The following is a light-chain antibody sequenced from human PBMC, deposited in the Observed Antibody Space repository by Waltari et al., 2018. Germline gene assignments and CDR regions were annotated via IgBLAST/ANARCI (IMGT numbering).Light chain of an antibody. CDR3: QKYNSAPWT. CDR2: GAS. J-gene: IGKJ1*01. Sequence: DIQMTQSPSSLSASVGDRVTITCRASQGISNFLAWYQQKPGKVPKLLIYGASTLQSGVASRCSGSGSGTDFTLTISSLQPEDVATYYCQKYNSAPWTFGQGTKVEIK. CDR1: QGISNF. V-gene: IGKV1-27*01.